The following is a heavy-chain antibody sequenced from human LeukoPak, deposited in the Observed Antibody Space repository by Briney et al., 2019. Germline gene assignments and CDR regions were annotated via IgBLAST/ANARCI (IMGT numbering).Heavy chain of an antibody. J-gene: IGHJ4*02. CDR2: IRYDGSNK. CDR3: AKGTRVDTAMVLTFDY. V-gene: IGHV3-30*02. Sequence: GGSLRLSCAASGFTFSSYGMHWVRQAPGKGVEWVAFIRYDGSNKYYADSVKGRFTISRDNSKNTLYLQMNSLRAEDTAVYYCAKGTRVDTAMVLTFDYWGQGTLVTVSS. D-gene: IGHD5-18*01. CDR1: GFTFSSYG.